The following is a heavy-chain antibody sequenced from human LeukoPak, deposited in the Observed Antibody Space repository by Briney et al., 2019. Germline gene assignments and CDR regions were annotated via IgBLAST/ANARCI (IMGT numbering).Heavy chain of an antibody. J-gene: IGHJ3*02. CDR2: IKQDGSEK. CDR3: ARDSTYYYDISGLGAFDI. V-gene: IGHV3-7*03. Sequence: PGGSLRLSCAASGFTFSSYWMSWVRQAPGKGLEWVANIKQDGSEKYYVDSVKGRFTISRDNSKNTLYLQMNSLRAEDTAVYYCARDSTYYYDISGLGAFDIWGQGTMVTVSS. CDR1: GFTFSSYW. D-gene: IGHD3-22*01.